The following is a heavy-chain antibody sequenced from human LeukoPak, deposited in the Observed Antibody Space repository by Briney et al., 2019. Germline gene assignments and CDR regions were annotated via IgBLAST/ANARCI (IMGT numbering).Heavy chain of an antibody. Sequence: GESLKISCKGSGYSFTSYWIGWVRQAPGQGLEWMGWISAYNGNTNYAQKLQGRVTMTTDTSTSTAYMELRSLRSDDTAVYYCAREGITRLRGMDVWGQGTTVTVSS. CDR3: AREGITRLRGMDV. D-gene: IGHD4-17*01. CDR1: GYSFTSYW. J-gene: IGHJ6*02. V-gene: IGHV1-18*04. CDR2: ISAYNGNT.